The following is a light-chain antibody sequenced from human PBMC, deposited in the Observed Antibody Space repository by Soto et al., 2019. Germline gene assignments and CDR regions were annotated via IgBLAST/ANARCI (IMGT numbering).Light chain of an antibody. Sequence: IQMTHSPSTLSASVGDRVIITCLASQSISDYLAWYQQKPGKAPKLLIYDASNLESGVPSTFSGSGSGTESTLTISSLQPDDFATYYCQQYYTYWHMFGQGTKVDIK. V-gene: IGKV1-5*01. CDR3: QQYYTYWHM. CDR2: DAS. J-gene: IGKJ1*01. CDR1: QSISDY.